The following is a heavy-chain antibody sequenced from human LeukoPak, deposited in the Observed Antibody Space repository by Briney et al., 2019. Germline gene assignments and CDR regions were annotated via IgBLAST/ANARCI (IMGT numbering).Heavy chain of an antibody. Sequence: TGGSPRLSCAASGFTFSSYAMSWVRQAPGKGLEWVSAISGSGGSTYYADSVKGRFTISRDNSKNTLYLQMNSLRAEDTAVYYCAKSARRIAAAGTNWFDPWGQGTLVTVSS. CDR1: GFTFSSYA. J-gene: IGHJ5*02. CDR3: AKSARRIAAAGTNWFDP. V-gene: IGHV3-23*01. CDR2: ISGSGGST. D-gene: IGHD6-13*01.